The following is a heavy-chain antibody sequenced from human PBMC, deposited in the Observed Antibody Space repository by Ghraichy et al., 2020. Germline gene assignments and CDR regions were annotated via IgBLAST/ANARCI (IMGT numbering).Heavy chain of an antibody. CDR1: GDSINSYF. V-gene: IGHV4-4*07. D-gene: IGHD1-26*01. CDR2: VYGSGSS. Sequence: SETLSLTCTVSGDSINSYFWSWIRQPAGRGLEWIGRVYGSGSSNYNPSLEGRATVSGDTSKNQVSLKLRSVTAADTAVYYCARDLVAASGSLLFWFDPWGRGIPVIVSS. J-gene: IGHJ5*02. CDR3: ARDLVAASGSLLFWFDP.